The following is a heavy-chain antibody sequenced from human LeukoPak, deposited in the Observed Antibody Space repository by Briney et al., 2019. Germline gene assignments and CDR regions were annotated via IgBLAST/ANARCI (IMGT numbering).Heavy chain of an antibody. Sequence: KPSETLSFTQTVCGGPISNHYWSWIRQPPGKGLEWIGYIYSSGHTNYNPSLESRVTISVDTSKDQFSLKLSSVTAADTAVYYCAQTLPGTAILDYWGQGTLVTVSS. D-gene: IGHD2-21*02. CDR1: GGPISNHY. CDR2: IYSSGHT. J-gene: IGHJ4*02. V-gene: IGHV4-59*11. CDR3: AQTLPGTAILDY.